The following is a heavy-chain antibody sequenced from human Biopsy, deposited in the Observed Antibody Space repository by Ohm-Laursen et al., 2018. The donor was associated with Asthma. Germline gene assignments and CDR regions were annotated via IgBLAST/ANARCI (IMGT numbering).Heavy chain of an antibody. CDR3: ARGPEYVRSSGALDY. D-gene: IGHD2-2*01. CDR1: GDSFSNYA. V-gene: IGHV1-69*13. J-gene: IGHJ4*02. Sequence: GASVKVSCKASGDSFSNYAISWVRQAPGQGLEWMGGLIPVLGTPDHAQMFEGRVTITADESTSTAYMELSSLSSEDTALYYCARGPEYVRSSGALDYWGQGTLVTVSS. CDR2: LIPVLGTP.